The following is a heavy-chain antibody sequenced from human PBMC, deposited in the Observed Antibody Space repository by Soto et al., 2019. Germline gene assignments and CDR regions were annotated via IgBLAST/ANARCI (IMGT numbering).Heavy chain of an antibody. Sequence: QITLKESGPTLVKPTQTLTVTCTFSGFSLSTSGAGVGWIRQSPGKAPEWLALISWKDEKRYNPGLKSRLTIDKDTSKNQVVLTMDDLDPVDTATYFCAHRYGGNYYRWYFDSRGQGTLVTVSS. CDR2: ISWKDEK. D-gene: IGHD1-26*01. V-gene: IGHV2-5*01. J-gene: IGHJ4*02. CDR1: GFSLSTSGAG. CDR3: AHRYGGNYYRWYFDS.